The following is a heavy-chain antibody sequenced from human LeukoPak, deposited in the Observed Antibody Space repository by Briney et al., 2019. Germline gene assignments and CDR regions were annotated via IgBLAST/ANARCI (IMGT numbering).Heavy chain of an antibody. CDR2: ISAYNGNT. V-gene: IGHV1-18*01. J-gene: IGHJ6*02. Sequence: GASVKVSCKASGYIFTSRGITWVRQAPGQGLEWMGWISAYNGNTNYAQNVQGRVTVTRDTSTGTAYMELRSLRSDDTAVYFCARDLPGAAVEGTTRGMDVWGQGTTVTVSS. CDR3: ARDLPGAAVEGTTRGMDV. D-gene: IGHD6-19*01. CDR1: GYIFTSRG.